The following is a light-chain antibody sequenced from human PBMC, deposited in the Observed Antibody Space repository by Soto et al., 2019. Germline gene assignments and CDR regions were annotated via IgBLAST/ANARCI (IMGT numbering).Light chain of an antibody. Sequence: SVLTQPPSAFGSPGQSVTISCTGTSSDVGGYNYVSWYQQHPGKAPKLVIYEVSKRPSGVPDRFSGSKSGNTASLTVSGLQAEDEADYYCSSYAGSNNYVFGTGIKVTVL. CDR3: SSYAGSNNYV. CDR2: EVS. V-gene: IGLV2-8*01. CDR1: SSDVGGYNY. J-gene: IGLJ1*01.